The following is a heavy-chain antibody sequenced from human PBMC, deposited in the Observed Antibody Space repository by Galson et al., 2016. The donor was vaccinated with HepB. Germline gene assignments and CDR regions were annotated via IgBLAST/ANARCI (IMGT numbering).Heavy chain of an antibody. D-gene: IGHD3-22*01. Sequence: SLRLSCAASGFTFSSYSINWVRQAPGMGLEWVGFIRSKTYGATTEYAASVKGRFSISRDDSNSIAYLQMNSLKTEDTAVYYCSRATKLYYYDSSGYGYWGQGTLVTVSS. CDR3: SRATKLYYYDSSGYGY. J-gene: IGHJ4*02. CDR1: GFTFSSYS. V-gene: IGHV3-49*04. CDR2: IRSKTYGATT.